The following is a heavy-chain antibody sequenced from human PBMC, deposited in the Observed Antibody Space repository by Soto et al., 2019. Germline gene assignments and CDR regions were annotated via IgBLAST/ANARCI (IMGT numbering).Heavy chain of an antibody. CDR3: ARHDYYGSGRYYFDY. Sequence: PLETLYLTCAVYCGSFSGYYWSWIRQPPGKGLEWIGEINHSGSTNYNPSLKSRVTISVDTSKNQFSLKLSSVTAADTAVYYCARHDYYGSGRYYFDYWGQGTLVTVSS. D-gene: IGHD3-10*01. CDR1: CGSFSGYY. V-gene: IGHV4-34*01. CDR2: INHSGST. J-gene: IGHJ4*02.